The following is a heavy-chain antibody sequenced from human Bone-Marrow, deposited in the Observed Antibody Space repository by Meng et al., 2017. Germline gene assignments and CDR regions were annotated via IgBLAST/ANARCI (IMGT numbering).Heavy chain of an antibody. D-gene: IGHD1-26*01. CDR2: INHSGST. V-gene: IGHV4-34*01. CDR3: ARVGYSGSRVTSYYFDY. CDR1: GGSFSGYY. Sequence: QGPLQQWGAGMLKPSETLSLTCAVYGGSFSGYYWSWIRQPPGKGLEWIGEINHSGSTNYNPSLKSRVTISVDTSKNQFSLKLSSVTAADTAVYYCARVGYSGSRVTSYYFDYWGQGTLVTVSS. J-gene: IGHJ4*02.